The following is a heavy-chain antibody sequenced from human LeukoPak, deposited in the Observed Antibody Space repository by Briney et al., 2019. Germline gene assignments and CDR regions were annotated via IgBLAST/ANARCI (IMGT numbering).Heavy chain of an antibody. Sequence: PGGSLRLSCAASGFTFSSYAMSWVRQAPGKGLEWVSGISGSGSSTYYADSVKGRFTISRDSSKNTLHLQMNSLRAEDTAVYYCARGRDGHGGYYSYMDVWGIGTTVTVSS. V-gene: IGHV3-23*01. CDR2: ISGSGSST. CDR3: ARGRDGHGGYYSYMDV. J-gene: IGHJ6*03. D-gene: IGHD5-24*01. CDR1: GFTFSSYA.